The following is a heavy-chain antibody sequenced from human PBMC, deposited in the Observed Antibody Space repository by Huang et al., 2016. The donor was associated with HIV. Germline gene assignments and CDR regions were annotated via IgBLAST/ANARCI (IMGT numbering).Heavy chain of an antibody. CDR3: AKPSGDYEFFDF. D-gene: IGHD4-17*01. V-gene: IGHV3-30*18. CDR1: GFMFSTFG. J-gene: IGHJ4*02. Sequence: QVHLEESGGGVVQPGRPLRLSCTASGFMFSTFGIDWVRQAPGKGLEWGAGISKDGSRKYYVDSVKGRFTISRDNSKNIVYLQMNSLRPEDTAVYYCAKPSGDYEFFDFWGQGTVVTVSS. CDR2: ISKDGSRK.